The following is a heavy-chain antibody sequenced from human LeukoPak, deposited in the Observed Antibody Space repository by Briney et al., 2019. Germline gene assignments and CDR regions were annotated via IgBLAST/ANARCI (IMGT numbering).Heavy chain of an antibody. CDR2: ISYGSNYI. D-gene: IGHD6-19*01. V-gene: IGHV3-21*01. CDR3: AREPSGWYLDY. CDR1: GFTFSSYS. J-gene: IGHJ4*02. Sequence: GGSLRLSCAVSGFTFSSYSMNWVRQAPGKGLEWVSSISYGSNYIYHSDSVKGRFTTSRDNAKDSVYLQMNSLRAEDTAVYYCAREPSGWYLDYWGQGTLVTVSS.